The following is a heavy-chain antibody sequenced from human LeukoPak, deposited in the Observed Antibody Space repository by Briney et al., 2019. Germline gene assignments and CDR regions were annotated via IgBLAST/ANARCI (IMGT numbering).Heavy chain of an antibody. CDR1: GYTFTSYG. CDR2: ISAYNGNT. D-gene: IGHD3-22*01. J-gene: IGHJ6*02. V-gene: IGHV1-18*01. CDR3: ARAPPYYYDSSGYFIRWDYYYGMDV. Sequence: ASVKVSCKASGYTFTSYGISWVRQAPGQGLEWMGWISAYNGNTNYAQKLQGRVTMTTDTCTSTAYMELRSLRSDDTAVYYCARAPPYYYDSSGYFIRWDYYYGMDVWGQGTTVTVSS.